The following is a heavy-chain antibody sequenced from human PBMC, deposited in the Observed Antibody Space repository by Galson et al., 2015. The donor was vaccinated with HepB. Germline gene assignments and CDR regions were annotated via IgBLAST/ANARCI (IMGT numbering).Heavy chain of an antibody. D-gene: IGHD6-19*01. J-gene: IGHJ4*02. CDR3: ARDRGWNSGWYLFD. V-gene: IGHV1-69*13. Sequence: SVKVSCKASGGTFINNAISWVRQAPGQGLEWMGAIIPLLTTTNYAQRFKGRVTITADESTSTAYMQLTSLTSEDTAIYYCARDRGWNSGWYLFDWGQGSLVTVSS. CDR1: GGTFINNA. CDR2: IIPLLTTT.